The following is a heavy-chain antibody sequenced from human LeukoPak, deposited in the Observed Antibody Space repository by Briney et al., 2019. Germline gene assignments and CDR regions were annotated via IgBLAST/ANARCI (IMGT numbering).Heavy chain of an antibody. CDR2: ISGSGGST. Sequence: GGPLRLSCAASGFTFSSYAMSWVRQAPGKGLEWVSAISGSGGSTYYADSVKGRFTISRDNSKNTLYLQMNSLRAEDTAVYYFAKDLMETNKAAAVFVDYWAQGTVVTVSS. CDR3: AKDLMETNKAAAVFVDY. J-gene: IGHJ4*02. D-gene: IGHD6-13*01. CDR1: GFTFSSYA. V-gene: IGHV3-23*01.